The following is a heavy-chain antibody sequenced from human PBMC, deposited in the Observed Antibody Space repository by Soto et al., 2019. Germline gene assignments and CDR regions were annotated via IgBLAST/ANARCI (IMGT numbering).Heavy chain of an antibody. CDR3: ARELAAAGTD. V-gene: IGHV3-30-3*01. D-gene: IGHD6-13*01. J-gene: IGHJ4*02. Sequence: HPGGSLRLSCAASGFTFSSYAMHWVRQAPGKGLEWVAVISYDGSNKYYADSVKGRFTISRDNAKNSLYLQMNSLRAEDTAVYYCARELAAAGTDWGQGTLVTVSS. CDR1: GFTFSSYA. CDR2: ISYDGSNK.